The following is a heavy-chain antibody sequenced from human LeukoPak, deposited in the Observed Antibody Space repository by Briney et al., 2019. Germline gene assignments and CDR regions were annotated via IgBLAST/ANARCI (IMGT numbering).Heavy chain of an antibody. CDR2: IWYDGSKK. CDR3: AKDRYVAAVAVTLFDY. Sequence: GGSLRLSCAASGFSFSAYGMHWVRQAPGKGLEWVAYIWYDGSKKEYADSVKGRFTISRDNSKNTLYLQMNSLRAEDTAVYYCAKDRYVAAVAVTLFDYWGQGTLVTVSS. D-gene: IGHD6-19*01. CDR1: GFSFSAYG. J-gene: IGHJ4*02. V-gene: IGHV3-30*02.